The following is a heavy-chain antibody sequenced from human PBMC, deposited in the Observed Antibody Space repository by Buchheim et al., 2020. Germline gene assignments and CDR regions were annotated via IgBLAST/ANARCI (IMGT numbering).Heavy chain of an antibody. CDR1: GGTFSSYT. CDR2: IIPILGIA. Sequence: QVQLVQSGAEVKKPGSSVKVSCKASGGTFSSYTISWVRQAPGQGLEWMGRIIPILGIANYAQKFQGRVTITADKSTSTAYMELSSLRSEDTAVYYCAREGTTVLYYYYYGMDVWGQGTT. J-gene: IGHJ6*02. CDR3: AREGTTVLYYYYYGMDV. V-gene: IGHV1-69*08. D-gene: IGHD4-17*01.